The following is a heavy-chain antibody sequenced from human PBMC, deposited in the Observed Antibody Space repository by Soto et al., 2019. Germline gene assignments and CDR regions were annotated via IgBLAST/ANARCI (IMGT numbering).Heavy chain of an antibody. CDR2: INPSGGST. V-gene: IGHV1-46*03. CDR1: GYTFTSYY. Sequence: QVQLVQSGAEVKKPGASVKVSCKASGYTFTSYYMHWVRQAPGQGLEWMGIINPSGGSTSYAQKFQGRVTMTRDTSTSTVYMELSSLRSEETAVYYCARDRVVVVVAATKPYYYMDVWGKGTTVTVSS. D-gene: IGHD2-15*01. CDR3: ARDRVVVVVAATKPYYYMDV. J-gene: IGHJ6*03.